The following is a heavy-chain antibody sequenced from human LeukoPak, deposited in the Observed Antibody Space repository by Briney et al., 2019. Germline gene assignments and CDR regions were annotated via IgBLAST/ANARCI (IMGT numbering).Heavy chain of an antibody. CDR3: AREGEAAAGHAEYFQH. Sequence: ASVKVSCKASGGTFSSYAISWVRQAPGQGLEWMGGIIPIFGTANYAQKFQGRVTITADESTSTAYMELSSLRSEDTAVYYCAREGEAAAGHAEYFQHWGQGTLVTVSS. CDR2: IIPIFGTA. D-gene: IGHD6-13*01. V-gene: IGHV1-69*13. J-gene: IGHJ1*01. CDR1: GGTFSSYA.